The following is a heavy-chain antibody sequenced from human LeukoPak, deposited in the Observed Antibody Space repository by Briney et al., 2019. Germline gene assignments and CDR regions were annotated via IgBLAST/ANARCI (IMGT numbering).Heavy chain of an antibody. CDR3: ARERVYGDPYLDY. CDR1: GGSFSSGSYY. J-gene: IGHJ4*02. CDR2: IYTSGTT. Sequence: SETLSLTCTVSGGSFSSGSYYWNWIRQPAGKGLEWIGRIYTSGTTNYNPSLKSRVTISVDTSTNHFSLKLSSVTAADTAVYYCARERVYGDPYLDYWGQGVLVTVSS. V-gene: IGHV4-61*02. D-gene: IGHD4-17*01.